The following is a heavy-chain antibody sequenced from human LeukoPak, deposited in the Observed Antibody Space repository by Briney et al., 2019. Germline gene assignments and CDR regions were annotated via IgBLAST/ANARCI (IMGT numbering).Heavy chain of an antibody. CDR2: ISSSGSTT. Sequence: PGGSLRLSCAASGFTFSDYYMSWIRQAPGKGLEWVSYISSSGSTTYYADSVKGRFTISRDNSKNTLYLQMNSLRAEDTAVYYCAKVGGYCSSTSCYTNYFDYWGQGTLVTVSS. D-gene: IGHD2-2*02. V-gene: IGHV3-11*01. CDR3: AKVGGYCSSTSCYTNYFDY. CDR1: GFTFSDYY. J-gene: IGHJ4*02.